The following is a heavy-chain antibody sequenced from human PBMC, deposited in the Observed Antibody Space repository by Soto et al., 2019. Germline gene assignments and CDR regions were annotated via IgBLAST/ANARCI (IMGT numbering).Heavy chain of an antibody. CDR2: IYSGGNT. Sequence: EVQLVESGGGLVQPGGSLRLSCAASGFTVSSSYMGWVRQAPGKGLEWASSIYSGGNTYYADSVRGRFTISTDNSKDTLYLQMNSLRVDDTAMYYCARHVGFYWYFDLWAVAPWSLSPQ. J-gene: IGHJ2*01. CDR3: ARHVGFYWYFDL. V-gene: IGHV3-66*04. D-gene: IGHD1-26*01. CDR1: GFTVSSSY.